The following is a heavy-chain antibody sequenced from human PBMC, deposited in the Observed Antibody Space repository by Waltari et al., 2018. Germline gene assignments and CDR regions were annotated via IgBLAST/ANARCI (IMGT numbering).Heavy chain of an antibody. J-gene: IGHJ6*02. D-gene: IGHD2-21*01. CDR2: IYYSGST. V-gene: IGHV4-59*11. CDR1: GGSISSHY. CDR3: ARGYCGGDCYTDYYGMDV. Sequence: QVQLQESGPGLVKPSETLSLTCPVSGGSISSHYWSWIRQPPGKGLEWIGYIYYSGSTNYNPSLKSRVTISVDTSKNQFSLKLSSVTAADTAVYYCARGYCGGDCYTDYYGMDVWGQGTTVTVSS.